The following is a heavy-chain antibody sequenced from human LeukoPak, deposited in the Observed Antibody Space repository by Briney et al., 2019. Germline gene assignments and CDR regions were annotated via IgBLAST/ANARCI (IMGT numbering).Heavy chain of an antibody. D-gene: IGHD3-22*01. CDR2: IYYSGST. J-gene: IGHJ6*03. V-gene: IGHV4-39*07. CDR3: TRAASSGPLFTYHMDV. CDR1: GGSISSSSYY. Sequence: SETLSLTCTVSGGSISSSSYYWGWIRQPPGKGLEWIGSIYYSGSTYYNPSLKSRVTISVDTSKNQFSLKLSSVTAAATAVYYCTRAASSGPLFTYHMDVWGKGTTVTVSS.